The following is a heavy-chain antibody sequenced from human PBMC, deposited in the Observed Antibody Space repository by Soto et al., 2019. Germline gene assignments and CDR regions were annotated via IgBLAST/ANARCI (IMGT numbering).Heavy chain of an antibody. Sequence: GASVKVSCKASGYTFTSYYMHWVRQAPGQGLEWMGIINPSGGSTSYAQKFQGRVAMTRDTSISTAYMELSRLRSDDTAVYYCARDSGWYEGYYYGMDVWGQGTTVTVSS. D-gene: IGHD6-19*01. CDR2: INPSGGST. CDR3: ARDSGWYEGYYYGMDV. V-gene: IGHV1-46*01. CDR1: GYTFTSYY. J-gene: IGHJ6*02.